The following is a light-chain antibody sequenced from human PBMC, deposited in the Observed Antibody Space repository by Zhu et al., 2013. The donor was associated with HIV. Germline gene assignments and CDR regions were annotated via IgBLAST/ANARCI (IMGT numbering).Light chain of an antibody. V-gene: IGKV3-20*01. Sequence: EIVLTQSPGTLSLSPGERATLSCRASQSVSTNFIAWYQQKPGQAPRLLIFGTSSRATGTPDRFSGSGSGTDFTLTISRLEPEDFAVYYCQQYGSSPYTFGQGTKLEIK. CDR2: GTS. CDR1: QSVSTNF. CDR3: QQYGSSPYT. J-gene: IGKJ2*01.